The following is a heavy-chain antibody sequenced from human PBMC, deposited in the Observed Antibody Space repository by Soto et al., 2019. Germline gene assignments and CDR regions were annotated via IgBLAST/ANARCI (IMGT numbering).Heavy chain of an antibody. J-gene: IGHJ4*02. CDR1: GGSISSGGYS. CDR3: ARGQTTVTTLDY. CDR2: IYHSGST. V-gene: IGHV4-30-2*01. Sequence: SETLSLTCAVSGGSISSGGYSWYWIRQPPGKGLEWIGYIYHSGSTYYNPSPKSRVTISVDRSKNQFSLKLSSVTAADTAVYYCARGQTTVTTLDYWGQGTLVTVSS. D-gene: IGHD4-17*01.